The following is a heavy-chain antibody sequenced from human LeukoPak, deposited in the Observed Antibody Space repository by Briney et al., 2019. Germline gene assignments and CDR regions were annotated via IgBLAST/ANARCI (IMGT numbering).Heavy chain of an antibody. CDR2: IIPIFGTA. V-gene: IGHV1-69*13. Sequence: SVKVSCTASGGTFSSYAISWVRQAPGQGLEWMGGIIPIFGTANYAQKFQGRVTITADESMSTAYMELSSLRSEDTAVYYCARGWEEIAAAPSYYFDYWGQGTLVTVSS. J-gene: IGHJ4*02. D-gene: IGHD6-13*01. CDR1: GGTFSSYA. CDR3: ARGWEEIAAAPSYYFDY.